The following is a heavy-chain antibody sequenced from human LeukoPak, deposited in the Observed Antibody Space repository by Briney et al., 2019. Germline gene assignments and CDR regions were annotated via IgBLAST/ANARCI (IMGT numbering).Heavy chain of an antibody. CDR2: IYNIGRN. CDR1: GGSITTYY. Sequence: PSETLSLICTVSGGSITTYYWNWIRQAPGKGREWLGYIYNIGRNKYNPSLRNRITMSLDTSTNLFSQEVISRTPADTSMFLCARESDIYYFDYWGQGTLVTVSS. V-gene: IGHV4-59*12. CDR3: ARESDIYYFDY. J-gene: IGHJ4*02.